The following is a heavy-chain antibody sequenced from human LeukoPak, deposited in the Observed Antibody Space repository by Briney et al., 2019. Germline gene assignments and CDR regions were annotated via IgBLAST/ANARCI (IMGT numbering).Heavy chain of an antibody. J-gene: IGHJ4*02. D-gene: IGHD6-6*01. CDR1: GYTFTGYY. V-gene: IGHV1-2*04. CDR3: ARDRRIAARPPKQEFDY. CDR2: INPNSGGT. Sequence: VASVKVSCKASGYTFTGYYMHWVRQAPGQGLEWMGWINPNSGGTNYAQKFQGWVTMTRDTSISTAYMELSRLRSDDTAVYYCARDRRIAARPPKQEFDYWGQGTLVTVSS.